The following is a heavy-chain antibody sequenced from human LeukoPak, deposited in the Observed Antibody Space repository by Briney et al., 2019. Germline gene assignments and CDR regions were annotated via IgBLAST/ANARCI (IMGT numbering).Heavy chain of an antibody. CDR3: ARAGLYYGSGSYFDY. J-gene: IGHJ4*02. CDR1: GGSFSGYY. CDR2: INHSGST. Sequence: PSETLSLTCAVYGGSFSGYYWSWIRQPPGKGLEWIGEINHSGSTNYNPSLKSRVTISVDTSKNQFSLKLSSVTAADTAVYYCARAGLYYGSGSYFDYWGQGTLVTVSS. D-gene: IGHD3-10*01. V-gene: IGHV4-34*01.